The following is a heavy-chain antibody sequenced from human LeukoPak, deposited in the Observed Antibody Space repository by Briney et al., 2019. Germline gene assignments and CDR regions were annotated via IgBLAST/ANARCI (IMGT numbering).Heavy chain of an antibody. V-gene: IGHV3-23*01. CDR3: AREAAGTFDY. Sequence: GGSLRLSCAASGFTFSSYAMSWVRQAPGKGLEWVSAISGRGDGTHFADSVKGRFTISRDNSKNTLYLQMNSLRAEDTAVYYCAREAAGTFDYWGQGTLVTVSS. CDR2: ISGRGDGT. CDR1: GFTFSSYA. J-gene: IGHJ4*02. D-gene: IGHD2-15*01.